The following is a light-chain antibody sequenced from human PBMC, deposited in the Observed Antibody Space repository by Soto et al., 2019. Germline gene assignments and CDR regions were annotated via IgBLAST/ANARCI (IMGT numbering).Light chain of an antibody. CDR1: QSISSY. CDR3: QQSYSTSWT. J-gene: IGKJ1*01. CDR2: AAS. Sequence: TQSPGTLSLSPGERATITCRASQSISSYLNWYQQKPGKAPKLLIYAASSLQSGVPSRFSGSGSGTDFTLTISSLQPEDFATYYCQQSYSTSWTFGQGTKVEIK. V-gene: IGKV1-39*01.